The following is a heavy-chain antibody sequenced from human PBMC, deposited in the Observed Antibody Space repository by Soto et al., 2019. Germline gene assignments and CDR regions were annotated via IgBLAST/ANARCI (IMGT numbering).Heavy chain of an antibody. V-gene: IGHV3-23*01. CDR2: ISGSGGST. CDR3: AKSRGKYYDFWSVQAGYFDY. Sequence: EVQLLESGGGLVQPGGSLRLSCAASGFTFSSYAMSWVRQAPGKGLEWVSAISGSGGSTYYADSVKGRFTISRDNSKNTLYLQMNSLRAEDTAVYYCAKSRGKYYDFWSVQAGYFDYWGQGTLVTVSS. J-gene: IGHJ4*02. D-gene: IGHD3-3*01. CDR1: GFTFSSYA.